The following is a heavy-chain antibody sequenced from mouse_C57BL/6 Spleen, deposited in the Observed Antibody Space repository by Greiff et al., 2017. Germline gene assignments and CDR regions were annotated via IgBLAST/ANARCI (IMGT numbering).Heavy chain of an antibody. CDR2: IYPGDGDT. D-gene: IGHD1-1*01. V-gene: IGHV1-80*01. CDR1: GYAFSSYW. J-gene: IGHJ1*03. CDR3: ARGITTVVAAGYFDV. Sequence: VPLQQSGAELVKPGASVKISCKASGYAFSSYWMHWVKQRPGQGLEWIGQIYPGDGDTNYNGKFKGKATLTADKSSSTAYLQLSRLTSEDSSVYSCARGITTVVAAGYFDVWGTGTTVTVSS.